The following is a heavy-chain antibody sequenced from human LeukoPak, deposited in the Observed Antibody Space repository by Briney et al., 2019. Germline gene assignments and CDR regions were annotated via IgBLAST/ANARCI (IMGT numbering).Heavy chain of an antibody. CDR3: ARDSAAGTIDY. CDR2: ISSSSSYI. CDR1: GGSISTYY. V-gene: IGHV3-21*01. D-gene: IGHD6-13*01. J-gene: IGHJ4*02. Sequence: PSETLSLTCTVSGGSISTYYWSWIRQTPGKGLEWVSSISSSSSYIYYADSVKGRFTISRDNAKNSLYLQMNSLRAEDTAVYYCARDSAAGTIDYWGQGTLVTVSS.